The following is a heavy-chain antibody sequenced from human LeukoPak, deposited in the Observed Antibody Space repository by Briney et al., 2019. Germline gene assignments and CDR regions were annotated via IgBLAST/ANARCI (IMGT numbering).Heavy chain of an antibody. Sequence: GGSLRLSCATSGFTFSGYAMSWVRQAPGKGLEWVSTVSGSSGSSYYADSVKGRFTISRDNSKNTLHLQMNSLRVEDTAVYYCARDSAGTVDYWGQGILVTVSS. J-gene: IGHJ4*02. D-gene: IGHD6-13*01. CDR1: GFTFSGYA. CDR3: ARDSAGTVDY. CDR2: VSGSSGSS. V-gene: IGHV3-23*01.